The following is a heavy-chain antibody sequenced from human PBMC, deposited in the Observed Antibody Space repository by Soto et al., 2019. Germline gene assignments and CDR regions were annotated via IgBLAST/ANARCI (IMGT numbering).Heavy chain of an antibody. J-gene: IGHJ6*03. CDR1: GFTFSSYA. D-gene: IGHD6-13*01. CDR3: AKGRAAAGTMYYYYYYMDV. CDR2: ISGSGGST. Sequence: EVQLLESGGGLVQPGGSLRLSCAASGFTFSSYAMSWVRQAPGKGLEWVSAISGSGGSTYYADSVKGRFTISRDNSKNTLYLQMNSLRAEDTAVYYCAKGRAAAGTMYYYYYYMDVWGKGTTVTVSS. V-gene: IGHV3-23*01.